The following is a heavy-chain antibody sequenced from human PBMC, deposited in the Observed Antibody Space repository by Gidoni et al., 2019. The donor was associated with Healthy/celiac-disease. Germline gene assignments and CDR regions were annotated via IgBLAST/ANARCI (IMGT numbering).Heavy chain of an antibody. Sequence: QVQLVESGGGVVQPGRSLRLSCAASGFTFSSYAMHWVSPAPGKGLEWVAVISYDGSNKYYADSVKGRFTISRDNSKNTLYLQMNSLRAEDTAVYYCARDIAVAGTGGAFDIWGQGTMVTVSS. J-gene: IGHJ3*02. V-gene: IGHV3-30*04. CDR2: ISYDGSNK. CDR1: GFTFSSYA. D-gene: IGHD6-19*01. CDR3: ARDIAVAGTGGAFDI.